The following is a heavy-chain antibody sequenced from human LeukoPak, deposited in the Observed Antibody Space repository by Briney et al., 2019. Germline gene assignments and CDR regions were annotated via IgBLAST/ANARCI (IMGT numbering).Heavy chain of an antibody. CDR1: GFTFDDYA. CDR2: ISWNSGSI. Sequence: GRSLRLSCAASGFTFDDYAMHWVRQAPGKGLEWVSGISWNSGSIGYADSVKGRFTISRDNAKNSLYLQMNSLRAEDTALYYCAKAGGGYNYGYSDYWGQGTLVTASS. D-gene: IGHD5-24*01. V-gene: IGHV3-9*01. J-gene: IGHJ4*02. CDR3: AKAGGGYNYGYSDY.